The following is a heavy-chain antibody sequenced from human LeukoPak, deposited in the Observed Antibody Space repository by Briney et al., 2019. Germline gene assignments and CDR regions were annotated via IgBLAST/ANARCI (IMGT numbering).Heavy chain of an antibody. Sequence: PGGSLTLSCAASAFTFSDFSMSWVRQAPGKGLEWISYIDTSSSVVYYANSVMGRFTVTRDNAKNSLYLQMNGLRDEDTAVYYCAKEDDSWGPNNLDLWGQGTMVTVSS. CDR2: IDTSSSVV. CDR3: AKEDDSWGPNNLDL. CDR1: AFTFSDFS. V-gene: IGHV3-48*02. J-gene: IGHJ3*01. D-gene: IGHD7-27*01.